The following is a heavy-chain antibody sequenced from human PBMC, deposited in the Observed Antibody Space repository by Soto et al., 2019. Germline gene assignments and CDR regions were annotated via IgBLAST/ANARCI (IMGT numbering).Heavy chain of an antibody. Sequence: SETLSLTCTVSGGSISSYYWSWIRQPPGKGLEWIGYIYYSGSTNYNPSLKSRVTISVDTSKNQFSLKLSSVTAADTAVYYCARLPDYDFWSGYFVGHKGDYYYYMDVWGKGTTVTVSS. CDR2: IYYSGST. CDR3: ARLPDYDFWSGYFVGHKGDYYYYMDV. V-gene: IGHV4-59*08. D-gene: IGHD3-3*01. CDR1: GGSISSYY. J-gene: IGHJ6*03.